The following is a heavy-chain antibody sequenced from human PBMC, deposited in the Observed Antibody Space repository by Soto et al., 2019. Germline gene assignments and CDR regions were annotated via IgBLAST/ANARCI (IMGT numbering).Heavy chain of an antibody. D-gene: IGHD3-3*01. CDR2: TCYRSKWYN. CDR1: GDSVSSNSAA. V-gene: IGHV6-1*01. Sequence: SQTLSLTCAISGDSVSSNSAAWNWIRQSPSRGLEWLGRTCYRSKWYNDYAVSVKSRITINPDTSKNQFSLQLNSVTPEDTAVYYCARDLDKIGGATAYYGMDVWGQGTTVTVSS. CDR3: ARDLDKIGGATAYYGMDV. J-gene: IGHJ6*02.